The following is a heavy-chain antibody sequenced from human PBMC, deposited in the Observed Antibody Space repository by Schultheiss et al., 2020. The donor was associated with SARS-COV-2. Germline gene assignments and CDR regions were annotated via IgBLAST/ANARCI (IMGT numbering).Heavy chain of an antibody. J-gene: IGHJ4*02. CDR1: GFTFSSYA. Sequence: GGSLRLSCAASGFTFSSYAMHWVRQAPGKGLEWVAVISYDGSNKYYADSVKGRFTISRDNSKNTLYLQMNSLRAEDTAVYYCARTPISRIDYGDYGIDYWGQGTLVTVSS. V-gene: IGHV3-30*04. D-gene: IGHD4-17*01. CDR3: ARTPISRIDYGDYGIDY. CDR2: ISYDGSNK.